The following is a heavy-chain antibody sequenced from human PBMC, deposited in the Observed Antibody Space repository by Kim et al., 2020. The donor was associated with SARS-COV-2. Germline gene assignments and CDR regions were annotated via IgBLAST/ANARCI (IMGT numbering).Heavy chain of an antibody. D-gene: IGHD1-26*01. CDR3: ARIVGATPRFDY. CDR2: IYYSGST. V-gene: IGHV4-39*07. Sequence: SETLSLTCTVSGGSISSSSYYWGWIRQPPGKGLEWIGSIYYSGSTYYNPSLKSRVTISVDTSKNQFSLKLSSVTAADTAVYYCARIVGATPRFDYWGQGTLVTVSS. J-gene: IGHJ4*02. CDR1: GGSISSSSYY.